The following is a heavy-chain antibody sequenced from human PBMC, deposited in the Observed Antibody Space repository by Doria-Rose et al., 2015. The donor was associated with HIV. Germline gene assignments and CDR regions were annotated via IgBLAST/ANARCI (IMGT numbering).Heavy chain of an antibody. CDR2: IHHSGSN. Sequence: QVQLVQSGAGLVKPSETLSLTCAVFGGSFSGYYWSWIRQPPGKGLEWIGEIHHSGSNNYKTSLKSRVTISVDTSKNLFSLKLSSVTAADTAVYYCARGLLRGGWNDVDYYYGMDVWGQGTTVTVSS. D-gene: IGHD1-1*01. CDR3: ARGLLRGGWNDVDYYYGMDV. CDR1: GGSFSGYY. J-gene: IGHJ6*02. V-gene: IGHV4-34*01.